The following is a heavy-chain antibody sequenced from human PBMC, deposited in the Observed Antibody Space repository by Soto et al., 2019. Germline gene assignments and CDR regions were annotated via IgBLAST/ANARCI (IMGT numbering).Heavy chain of an antibody. CDR1: GFTFSSYA. Sequence: GGSLRLSCAASGFTFSSYAMRWVRQAPGKGLEWVAVISYDGSNKYYADSVKGRFTISRDNSKNTLYLQMNSLRAEDTAVYYCARDRYYDSSGYYYGVFDYWGQGTLVTVSS. V-gene: IGHV3-30-3*01. CDR3: ARDRYYDSSGYYYGVFDY. CDR2: ISYDGSNK. D-gene: IGHD3-22*01. J-gene: IGHJ4*02.